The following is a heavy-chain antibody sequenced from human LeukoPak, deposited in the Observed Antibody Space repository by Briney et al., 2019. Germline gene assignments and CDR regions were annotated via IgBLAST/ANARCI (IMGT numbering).Heavy chain of an antibody. J-gene: IGHJ4*02. D-gene: IGHD1-26*01. Sequence: GASVEVSCKASGYTFTSYDINWVRQAPGQGLEWMGWMNPDSGNTGYAQKFQGRVTMTRDISISTAYMELSSLTSEDTAVYYCARERDSWDLLHWGGQGTLVTVPS. CDR1: GYTFTSYD. CDR2: MNPDSGNT. V-gene: IGHV1-8*02. CDR3: ARERDSWDLLHW.